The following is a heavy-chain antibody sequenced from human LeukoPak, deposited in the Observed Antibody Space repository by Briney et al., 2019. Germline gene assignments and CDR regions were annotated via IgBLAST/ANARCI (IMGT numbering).Heavy chain of an antibody. Sequence: ASVKVSCKASGYTVTGHYLHWVRQAPGQGLEWMEWINPNSGGTNYAQKFQGRVTMTRDTSINTAYMELSSLTSDDTAMYYCARDAYSGFSYSYNVDYWGQGTLVTVSS. J-gene: IGHJ4*02. V-gene: IGHV1-2*02. D-gene: IGHD5-18*01. CDR1: GYTVTGHY. CDR2: INPNSGGT. CDR3: ARDAYSGFSYSYNVDY.